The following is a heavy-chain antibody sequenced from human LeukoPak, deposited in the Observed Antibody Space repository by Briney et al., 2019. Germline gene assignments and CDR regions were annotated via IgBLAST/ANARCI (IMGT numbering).Heavy chain of an antibody. CDR3: ATLDYYDSSAYYSDY. D-gene: IGHD3-22*01. Sequence: ASVKVSCKVSGYTLTELSIHWVRQAPGKGLEWMGGFDPEHGETIYAQKFQGRVTMTEDTSTDTAYMELSSLRSEDTAVYHCATLDYYDSSAYYSDYWGQGTLVTVSS. CDR1: GYTLTELS. CDR2: FDPEHGET. V-gene: IGHV1-24*01. J-gene: IGHJ4*02.